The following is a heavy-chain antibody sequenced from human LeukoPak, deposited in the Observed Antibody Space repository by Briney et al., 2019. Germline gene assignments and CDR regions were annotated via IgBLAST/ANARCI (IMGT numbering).Heavy chain of an antibody. J-gene: IGHJ3*02. CDR1: VYTFPRYG. Sequence: ASVKVSCKASVYTFPRYGVSRVRQAPGQGLEWMAWISAYNGNTNYAQKYQGRVTMTTDTSTSTAYMELRSLRSDDTAVYYCARARYLTGSRDDAFDIWGQGTVVTVSS. V-gene: IGHV1-18*04. CDR2: ISAYNGNT. D-gene: IGHD1-26*01. CDR3: ARARYLTGSRDDAFDI.